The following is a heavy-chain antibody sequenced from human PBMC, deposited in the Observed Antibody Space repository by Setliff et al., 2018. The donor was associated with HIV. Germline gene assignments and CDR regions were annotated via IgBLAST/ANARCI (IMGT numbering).Heavy chain of an antibody. CDR1: GVTFSSNNYY. Sequence: NPSETLSLTCAVSGVTFSSNNYYWGWIRQPPGKGLEWIGTVFYSGSTSYSPPLKSRVTISVDTSKNQFSLKLKSVTAADTALYYCARLVRGGSGHYFDYWGQGKLVTV. D-gene: IGHD3-10*01. J-gene: IGHJ4*02. V-gene: IGHV4-39*07. CDR3: ARLVRGGSGHYFDY. CDR2: VFYSGST.